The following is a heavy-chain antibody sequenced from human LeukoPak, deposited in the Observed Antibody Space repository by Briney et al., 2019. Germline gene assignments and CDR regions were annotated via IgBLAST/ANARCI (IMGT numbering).Heavy chain of an antibody. CDR1: GFTFSSYA. J-gene: IGHJ3*02. D-gene: IGHD2-15*01. Sequence: GGSLRLSCAASGFTFSSYAMHWVRQAPGKGQEWVAVISYDGSNKYYADSVKGRFTISRDNSKNTLYLQMNSLRAEDTAVYYCARDRGGYCSGGSCYGVAFDIWGQGTMVTVSS. V-gene: IGHV3-30*04. CDR3: ARDRGGYCSGGSCYGVAFDI. CDR2: ISYDGSNK.